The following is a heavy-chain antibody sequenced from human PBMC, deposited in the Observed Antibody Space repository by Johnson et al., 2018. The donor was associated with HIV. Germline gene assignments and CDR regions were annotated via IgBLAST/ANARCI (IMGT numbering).Heavy chain of an antibody. CDR2: INWNGAST. CDR3: AREYTYGPDAFDI. V-gene: IGHV3-20*04. J-gene: IGHJ3*02. D-gene: IGHD3-10*01. CDR1: GFNFDDYG. Sequence: VQLVESGGGVVRPGGSLRLSCAASGFNFDDYGMSWVRQAPGKGLEWVSGINWNGASTGYADSVKGRFTISRDNAKNSLYLQMNSLRAEDTAVYYCAREYTYGPDAFDIWGQGTRVTVSS.